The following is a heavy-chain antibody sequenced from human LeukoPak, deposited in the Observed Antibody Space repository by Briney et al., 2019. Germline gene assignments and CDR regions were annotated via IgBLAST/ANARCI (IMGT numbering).Heavy chain of an antibody. Sequence: GGSLRLSCAASGFTFSSYSMNWVRQAPGKGLEWVSSISGSSSYIYYADSVKGRFTISRDNARNSLFLQMNSLRAEETAVYYCAKIAAAGFDYWGQGTLVTVSS. D-gene: IGHD6-13*01. CDR1: GFTFSSYS. CDR2: ISGSSSYI. J-gene: IGHJ4*02. CDR3: AKIAAAGFDY. V-gene: IGHV3-21*01.